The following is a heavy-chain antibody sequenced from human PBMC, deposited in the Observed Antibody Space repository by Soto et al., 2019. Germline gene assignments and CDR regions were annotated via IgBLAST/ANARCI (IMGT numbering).Heavy chain of an antibody. CDR1: GFTFSSYA. CDR2: ISGSGGST. J-gene: IGHJ4*02. Sequence: VVSLRLSCAASGFTFSSYAMNWVRQAPGKGLEWVSAISGSGGSTYYADSVKGRFTISRDNSKNTLYLQMNSLRAEDTAVYYCATSHDYGAEYWGQGTLVTVSS. CDR3: ATSHDYGAEY. V-gene: IGHV3-23*01. D-gene: IGHD4-17*01.